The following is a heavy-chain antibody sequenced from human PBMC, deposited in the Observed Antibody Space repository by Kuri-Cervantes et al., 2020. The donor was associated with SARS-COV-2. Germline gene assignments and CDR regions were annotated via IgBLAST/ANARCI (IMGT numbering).Heavy chain of an antibody. V-gene: IGHV3-9*01. D-gene: IGHD1-1*01. CDR3: VRDGGHWNFDY. J-gene: IGHJ4*02. CDR1: GFIFDDYA. CDR2: ITWNTDTT. Sequence: GGSLRLSCAASGFIFDDYAMHWVRQAPGKGLEWVSGITWNTDTTAYADSVRGRFTISRDNAKNMLFLQMNSLRAEDTAVYYCVRDGGHWNFDYWGQGTLVTVSS.